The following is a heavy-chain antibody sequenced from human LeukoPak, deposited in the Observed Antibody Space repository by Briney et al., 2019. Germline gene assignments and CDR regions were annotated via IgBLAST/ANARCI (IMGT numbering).Heavy chain of an antibody. Sequence: GASVKVSCKASGYTFTSYAMHWVRQAPGQRLEWMGWINAGNGNTKYSQKFQGRVTITRDTSASTAYMELSSLRSEDTAVYYCARGQWGEAARPGYYFDYWGQGTLVTVSS. CDR1: GYTFTSYA. CDR2: INAGNGNT. CDR3: ARGQWGEAARPGYYFDY. J-gene: IGHJ4*02. D-gene: IGHD6-6*01. V-gene: IGHV1-3*01.